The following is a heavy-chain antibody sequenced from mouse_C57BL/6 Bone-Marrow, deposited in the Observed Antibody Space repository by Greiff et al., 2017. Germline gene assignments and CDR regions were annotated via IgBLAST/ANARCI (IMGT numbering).Heavy chain of an antibody. J-gene: IGHJ3*01. CDR1: GYAFSSYW. CDR3: ARNLYYYGSSLFAY. V-gene: IGHV1-80*01. CDR2: IYPGDGDT. Sequence: QVQLQQSGAELVKPGASVKISCKASGYAFSSYWMNWVKQRPGKGLEWIGQIYPGDGDTNYNGKFKGKATLTADKSSSTAYMQLSILTSEDSAVYFCARNLYYYGSSLFAYWGQGTLVTVSA. D-gene: IGHD1-1*01.